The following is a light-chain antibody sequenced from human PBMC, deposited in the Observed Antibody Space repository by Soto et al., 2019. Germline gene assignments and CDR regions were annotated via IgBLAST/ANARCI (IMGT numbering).Light chain of an antibody. Sequence: EIVLTQSPGTLSPSPGDRATLSCRASQSVSIYLAWYQQKPGQAPRLLSYDASNRVTGIPARFSGSGSGTDFTPTISSVEPEAFAVYYCQQRVDWLTFGGGTKLEIK. CDR2: DAS. CDR1: QSVSIY. J-gene: IGKJ4*01. CDR3: QQRVDWLT. V-gene: IGKV3-11*01.